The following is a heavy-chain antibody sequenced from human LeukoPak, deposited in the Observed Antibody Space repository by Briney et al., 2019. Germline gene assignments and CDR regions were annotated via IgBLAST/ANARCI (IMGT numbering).Heavy chain of an antibody. D-gene: IGHD6-19*01. CDR1: GFTFSRHW. CDR3: ARTVPGHPDDYFDY. CDR2: MNQDGSAI. V-gene: IGHV3-7*01. J-gene: IGHJ4*02. Sequence: GGSLRLSCAASGFTFSRHWMSWVRQAPGKGLERVAHMNQDGSAIYSIDSVKGRFTISRDNDKNSLYLHMSGLTVADTAAYYCARTVPGHPDDYFDYWGQGTLVTVSS.